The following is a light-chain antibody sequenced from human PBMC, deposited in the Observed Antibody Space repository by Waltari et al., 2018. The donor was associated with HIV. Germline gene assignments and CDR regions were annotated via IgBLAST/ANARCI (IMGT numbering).Light chain of an antibody. CDR3: SSYTTGSKLI. J-gene: IGLJ2*01. CDR2: DVS. V-gene: IGLV2-14*03. Sequence: QSALTQPASVSGSPGQSITISCTGTSSDIGGYNYVSWYQQQHGKAPKLMIYDVSNRPSGGSNLIAGSKSRNTASLTISGRQAGYVTDYYCSSYTTGSKLIFGGGTKLTVL. CDR1: SSDIGGYNY.